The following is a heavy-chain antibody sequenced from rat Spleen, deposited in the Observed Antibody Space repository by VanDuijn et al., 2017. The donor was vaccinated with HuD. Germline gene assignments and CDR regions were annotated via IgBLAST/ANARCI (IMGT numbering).Heavy chain of an antibody. CDR2: INYSGST. Sequence: EVQLQESGPGLAKPSQSLSLICSVTNYSISSNYWGWIRKFPGNKMEWIGHINYSGSTTYNPSLKSRISITRDSSKNQFFLHLNSVTTEDTATYYCATAGSRVSRFAYWGQGTLVTVSS. V-gene: IGHV3-1*01. CDR3: ATAGSRVSRFAY. CDR1: NYSISSNY. J-gene: IGHJ3*01. D-gene: IGHD1-4*01.